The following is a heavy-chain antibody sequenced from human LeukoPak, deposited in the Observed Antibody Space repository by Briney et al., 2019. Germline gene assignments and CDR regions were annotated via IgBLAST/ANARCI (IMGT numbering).Heavy chain of an antibody. CDR1: GFTFSSYA. V-gene: IGHV3-23*01. D-gene: IGHD4-11*01. CDR3: ATYSILNAREFRY. Sequence: PGRTLRLSCAASGFTFSSYAMSWVRQAPGRGLEWVSAISGSGGSTYYADSVKGRCTISRDNSKNTLYLQMNSLIAEDTAVYYCATYSILNAREFRYWGQGTLVTVTS. J-gene: IGHJ1*01. CDR2: ISGSGGST.